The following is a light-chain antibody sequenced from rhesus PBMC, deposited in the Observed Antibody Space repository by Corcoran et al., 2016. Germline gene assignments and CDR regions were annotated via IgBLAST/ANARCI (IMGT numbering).Light chain of an antibody. V-gene: IGKV1-38*01. CDR3: QQRNSYPLT. Sequence: DIQLTQSPSSLSASVGDRVTITCRASQGISSYLAWYQQKSGKAPKLLIYDASNLQSGVPSRFRGSGSGTEFTLTISSLQPEDFATYYCQQRNSYPLTFGGGTKVEIK. CDR1: QGISSY. CDR2: DAS. J-gene: IGKJ4*01.